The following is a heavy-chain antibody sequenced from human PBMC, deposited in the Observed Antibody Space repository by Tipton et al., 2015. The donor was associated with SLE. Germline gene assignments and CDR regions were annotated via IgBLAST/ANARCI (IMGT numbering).Heavy chain of an antibody. J-gene: IGHJ4*02. CDR1: GFIFSAYG. CDR2: IYQNGIT. V-gene: IGHV4-38-2*01. D-gene: IGHD5/OR15-5a*01. Sequence: LRLSCAASGFIFSAYGIHWVRQPPGKGLEWIGSIYQNGITYYNASLKSRLTISVDTSKNQFSLKLSSVTAADTAVYYCARVYTTGRVDYWGQGTLVTVSS. CDR3: ARVYTTGRVDY.